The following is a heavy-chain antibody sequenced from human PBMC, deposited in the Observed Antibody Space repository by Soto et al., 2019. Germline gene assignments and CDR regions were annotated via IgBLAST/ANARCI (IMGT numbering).Heavy chain of an antibody. J-gene: IGHJ4*02. Sequence: QMQLVQSGPEVKKPGTSVKVSCKASGFTFSSSAVQWVRQARGQRLEWIGWIVIGSGNTNYGQKFHERVTITRCMTTSTAYLELSGRGSEDTAVYYWAAGSESFSWGSYRSTPFDYWGQGTPVTVSS. D-gene: IGHD3-16*02. CDR1: GFTFSSSA. V-gene: IGHV1-58*01. CDR3: AAGSESFSWGSYRSTPFDY. CDR2: IVIGSGNT.